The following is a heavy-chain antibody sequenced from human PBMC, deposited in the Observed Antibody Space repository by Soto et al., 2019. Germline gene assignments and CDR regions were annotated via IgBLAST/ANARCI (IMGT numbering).Heavy chain of an antibody. CDR1: GGSINTYY. CDR3: ARGIHSARGPWFDP. Sequence: SETLSLTCTVTGGSINTYYWSWIRQSAGKGLEWLGRVYTSGITYYNPSLQSRVTMSVDTSKNQFSLSLRSVTAADTAVYFCARGIHSARGPWFDPWGQGILVTVSS. D-gene: IGHD5-18*01. V-gene: IGHV4-4*07. J-gene: IGHJ5*02. CDR2: VYTSGIT.